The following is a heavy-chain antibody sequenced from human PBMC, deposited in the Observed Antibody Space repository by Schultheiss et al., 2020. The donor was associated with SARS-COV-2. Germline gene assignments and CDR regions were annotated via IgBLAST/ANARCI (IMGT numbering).Heavy chain of an antibody. D-gene: IGHD3-22*01. J-gene: IGHJ4*02. CDR3: ARVSYYDSSGYYSDY. CDR1: GGSISSSSYY. Sequence: SETLSLTCTVSGGSISSSSYYWGWIRQPPGKGLEWIGYIYYSGSTNYNPSLKSRVTISVDTSKNQFSLKLSSVTAADTAVYYCARVSYYDSSGYYSDYWGQGTLVTVSS. V-gene: IGHV4-61*05. CDR2: IYYSGST.